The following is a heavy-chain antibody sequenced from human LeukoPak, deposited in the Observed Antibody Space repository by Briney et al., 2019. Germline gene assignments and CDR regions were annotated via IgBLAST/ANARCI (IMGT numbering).Heavy chain of an antibody. V-gene: IGHV3-33*01. CDR1: GFTFSSFG. J-gene: IGHJ4*02. CDR2: IWYDGNNK. D-gene: IGHD3-22*01. Sequence: GRSLRLSCAASGFTFSSFGMHWVRQAPGKGLEWVAVIWYDGNNKYYADSVKGRFTISSDNSKNTLYLQMNSLRAEDTAVYYCARAFTSTGYYYVEYWGQGTLVTVSS. CDR3: ARAFTSTGYYYVEY.